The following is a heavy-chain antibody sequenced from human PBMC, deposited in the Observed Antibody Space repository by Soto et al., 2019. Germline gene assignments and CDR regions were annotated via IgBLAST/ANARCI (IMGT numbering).Heavy chain of an antibody. CDR1: GFTFSDYS. CDR2: ISSSSSYT. CDR3: ARTYYYDSRGNDY. J-gene: IGHJ4*02. Sequence: GSLRLSCAASGFTFSDYSMSWIRQAPGKGLEWVSFISSSSSYTNYADSVKGRFTISRDNAKNSLYLQMNSLRAKDTAVYYCARTYYYDSRGNDYWGQGTLVTVSS. D-gene: IGHD3-22*01. V-gene: IGHV3-11*06.